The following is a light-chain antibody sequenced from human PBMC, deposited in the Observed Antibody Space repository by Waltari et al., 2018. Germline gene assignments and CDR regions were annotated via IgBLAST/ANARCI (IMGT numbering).Light chain of an antibody. CDR2: DND. V-gene: IGLV1-51*01. J-gene: IGLJ1*01. CDR3: GTWDSSLNVYV. CDR1: PSNIANNY. Sequence: QSVLTQPPPVSAAPGQKVTISCSGSPSNIANNYVSWYHQLPGTAPKLLIYDNDKRPSGIPDRFSGSNSGTSATLGITGLQTGDEADYYCGTWDSSLNVYVFGTGTKVTVL.